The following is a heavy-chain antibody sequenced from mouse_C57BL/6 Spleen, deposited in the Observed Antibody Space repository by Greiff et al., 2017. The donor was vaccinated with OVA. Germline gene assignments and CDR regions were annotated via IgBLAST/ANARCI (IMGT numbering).Heavy chain of an antibody. Sequence: QVQLQQPGAELVKPGASVKLSCKASGYTFTSYWMHWVKQRPGRGLEWIGRIDPNSGGTKYNEKFKSKATLTVDKTSSTAYMQLSSLTSEDSAVYYCARGRRYDYESDYYYAMDYWGQGTSVTVSS. V-gene: IGHV1-72*01. D-gene: IGHD2-4*01. CDR2: IDPNSGGT. CDR3: ARGRRYDYESDYYYAMDY. CDR1: GYTFTSYW. J-gene: IGHJ4*01.